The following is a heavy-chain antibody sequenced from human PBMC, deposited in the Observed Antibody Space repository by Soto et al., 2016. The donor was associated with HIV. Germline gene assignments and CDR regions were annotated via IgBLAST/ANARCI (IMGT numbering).Heavy chain of an antibody. J-gene: IGHJ4*02. CDR2: TSGSGGST. V-gene: IGHV3-23*01. CDR1: GFTFSSYA. D-gene: IGHD3-3*01. CDR3: AKHMVQPRITIFGVVIKPLDY. Sequence: EVQLLESGGGLVQPGGSLRLSCAASGFTFSSYAMSWVRQAPGKGLEWVSATSGSGGSTYYADSVKGRFTISRDNSKNTLYLQMNSLRAEDTAVYYCAKHMVQPRITIFGVVIKPLDYWGQGTLVTVSS.